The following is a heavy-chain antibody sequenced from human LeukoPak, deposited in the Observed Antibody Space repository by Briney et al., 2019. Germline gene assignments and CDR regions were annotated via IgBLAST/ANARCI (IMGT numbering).Heavy chain of an antibody. D-gene: IGHD2-15*01. J-gene: IGHJ4*02. CDR1: GFTLSSNY. V-gene: IGHV3-66*01. CDR3: ARDQTPFY. Sequence: PGGSLRLSCAASGFTLSSNYMSWVRQTPGKGLEWGSLIYSGGSTYYSESVRGRCTISRDISKNTLYLQMNSLRAEDTAVYYCARDQTPFYWGQGSLVTVSS. CDR2: IYSGGST.